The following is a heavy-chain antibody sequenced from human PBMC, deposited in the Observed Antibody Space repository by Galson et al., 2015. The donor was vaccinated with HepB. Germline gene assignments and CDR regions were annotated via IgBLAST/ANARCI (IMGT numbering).Heavy chain of an antibody. J-gene: IGHJ6*03. Sequence: SVKVSCKASGYTFTSYGIGWVRQAPGQGLEWMGWISAYNGNTNYAQKLQGRVTMTTDTSTSTAYMELRSLRSDDTAVYYCARVFPLRFYYYYYMDVWGKGTTVTVSS. CDR3: ARVFPLRFYYYYYMDV. V-gene: IGHV1-18*04. CDR1: GYTFTSYG. CDR2: ISAYNGNT.